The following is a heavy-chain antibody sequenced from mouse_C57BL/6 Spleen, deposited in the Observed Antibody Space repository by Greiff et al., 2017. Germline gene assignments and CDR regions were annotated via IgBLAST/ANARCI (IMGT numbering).Heavy chain of an antibody. Sequence: QVQLQQSGAALVKPGASAKISCKASGYAFSSYWMNWVKQRPGKGLERIGQIYPGDGDTNYNGKFKGKATLTADESSSTAYMQLSSLTSEDSAVYFFATSISFFADWGQVTLVTVAA. J-gene: IGHJ3*01. CDR1: GYAFSSYW. CDR2: IYPGDGDT. V-gene: IGHV1-80*01. CDR3: ATSISFFAD.